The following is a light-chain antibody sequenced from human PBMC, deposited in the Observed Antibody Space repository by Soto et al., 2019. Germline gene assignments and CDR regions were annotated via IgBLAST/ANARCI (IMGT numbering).Light chain of an antibody. Sequence: QAVVTQEPSLTVXXXXTVXXXXXPXTXVVTSGYYPNWFQQKPGQAPRALIYKTNNRHSWTPARFSGSLLGGKAALTLSGVQPEDEAEYYCLLMYGGAWVFGGGTQLTVL. J-gene: IGLJ3*02. CDR1: TXVVTSGYY. CDR3: LLMYGGAWV. CDR2: KTN. V-gene: IGLV7-43*01.